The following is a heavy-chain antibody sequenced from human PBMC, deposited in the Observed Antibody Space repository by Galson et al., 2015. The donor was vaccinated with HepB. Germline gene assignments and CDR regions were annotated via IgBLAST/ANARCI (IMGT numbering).Heavy chain of an antibody. J-gene: IGHJ4*02. V-gene: IGHV4-39*01. Sequence: ETLSLTCTVSGGSISSSSYYWGWIRQPPGKGLEWIGSIYYSGSTYYNPSLKSRVTISVDTSKNQFSLKLSSVTAADTAVYYRARRTPYGYSSGWYPTYFDYWGQGTLVTVSS. CDR2: IYYSGST. D-gene: IGHD6-19*01. CDR1: GGSISSSSYY. CDR3: ARRTPYGYSSGWYPTYFDY.